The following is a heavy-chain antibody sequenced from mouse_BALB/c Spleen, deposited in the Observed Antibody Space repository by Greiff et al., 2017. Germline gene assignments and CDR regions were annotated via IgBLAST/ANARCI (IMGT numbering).Heavy chain of an antibody. CDR1: GFTFSSYT. CDR2: ISNGGGST. J-gene: IGHJ4*01. Sequence: EVMLVESGGGLVQPGGSLKLSCAASGFTFSSYTMSWVRQTPEKRLEWVTYISNGGGSTYYPDTVKGRFTISRDNAKNTLYLQMSSLKSEDTAMYYCARLYYGSSYAMDYWGQGTSVTVSS. V-gene: IGHV5-12-2*01. CDR3: ARLYYGSSYAMDY. D-gene: IGHD1-1*01.